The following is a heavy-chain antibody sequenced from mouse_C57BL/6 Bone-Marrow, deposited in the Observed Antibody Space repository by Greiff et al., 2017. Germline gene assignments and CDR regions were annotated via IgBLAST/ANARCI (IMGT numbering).Heavy chain of an antibody. J-gene: IGHJ3*01. CDR1: GYTFTDYE. CDR3: TRYSNYEVWFAY. D-gene: IGHD2-5*01. CDR2: IDPETGGT. V-gene: IGHV1-15*01. Sequence: VQGVESGAELVRPGASVTLSCKASGYTFTDYEMHWVKQTPVHGLAWIGAIDPETGGTAYNQKFKGKAILTADKSSSTAYMERRSLTSEDSAVYYCTRYSNYEVWFAYWGQGTLVTVSA.